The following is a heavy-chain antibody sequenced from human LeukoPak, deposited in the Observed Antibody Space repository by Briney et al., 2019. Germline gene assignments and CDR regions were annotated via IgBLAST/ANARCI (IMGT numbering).Heavy chain of an antibody. CDR1: GFTFSSYA. V-gene: IGHV3-30*04. Sequence: PGRSLRLSCAASGFTFSSYAMHWVRQAPGKGLEWVAVISYDGSKKYYADSVKGRFTISRDNSKNTLYLQMNSLRAEDTAVYYCARVHSMRGMDVWGQGTTVTVSS. CDR3: ARVHSMRGMDV. J-gene: IGHJ6*02. CDR2: ISYDGSKK. D-gene: IGHD2-15*01.